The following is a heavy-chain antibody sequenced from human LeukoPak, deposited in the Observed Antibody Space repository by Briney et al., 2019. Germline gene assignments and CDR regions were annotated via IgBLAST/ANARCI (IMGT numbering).Heavy chain of an antibody. V-gene: IGHV1-2*02. CDR2: INPNSGGT. D-gene: IGHD3-22*01. J-gene: IGHJ4*02. Sequence: ASVKVSCKASGYTFTGYYMHWVRQAPGQGLEWMGWINPNSGGTNYAQKFQGRVTMTRDTSISTAYMELSRLRSDDTAVYYCARSLYDSSGCYPYWGQGTLVTVSS. CDR3: ARSLYDSSGCYPY. CDR1: GYTFTGYY.